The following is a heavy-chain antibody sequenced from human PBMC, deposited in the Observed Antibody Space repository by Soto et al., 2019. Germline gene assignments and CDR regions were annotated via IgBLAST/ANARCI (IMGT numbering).Heavy chain of an antibody. CDR1: GYSFTSYW. CDR2: IYPGDSDT. D-gene: IGHD2-15*01. J-gene: IGHJ6*02. V-gene: IGHV5-51*01. Sequence: PGESLKISCKGSGYSFTSYWIGWVRQMPGKGLEWMGIIYPGDSDTRYSPSFQGQVTISADKSISTAYLQWSSLKASDTAMYYCARQEGYCSGGSCSDYYYYGMDVWGQGPTVTVSS. CDR3: ARQEGYCSGGSCSDYYYYGMDV.